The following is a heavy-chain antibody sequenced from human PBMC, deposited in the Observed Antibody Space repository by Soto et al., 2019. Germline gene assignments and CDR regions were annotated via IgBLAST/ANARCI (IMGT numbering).Heavy chain of an antibody. CDR3: ARLPQLVPSHWYFDL. CDR2: ISAYNGNK. CDR1: GYTFTSYG. Sequence: QVQLVQSGAEVKKPGASVKVSCKASGYTFTSYGISWVRQAPGKGLEWMGWISAYNGNKNYAQKLQGRVTMTTDTSTSTAYMELRSLRSDDTAVYYCARLPQLVPSHWYFDLWGRGTLVTVSS. J-gene: IGHJ2*01. V-gene: IGHV1-18*01. D-gene: IGHD6-13*01.